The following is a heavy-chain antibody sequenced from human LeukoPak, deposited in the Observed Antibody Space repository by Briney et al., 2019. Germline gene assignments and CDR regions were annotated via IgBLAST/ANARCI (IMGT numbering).Heavy chain of an antibody. V-gene: IGHV4-39*01. Sequence: SEILSLTCTVSGGSISSSSYYWGWIRQPPGKGLEWIGSIYYSGSTYYNPSLKSRVTISVDTSKNQFSLKLSSVTAADTAVYYCATLSGPRPFVHWGQGTLVTVSS. CDR1: GGSISSSSYY. CDR3: ATLSGPRPFVH. D-gene: IGHD3-16*01. CDR2: IYYSGST. J-gene: IGHJ4*02.